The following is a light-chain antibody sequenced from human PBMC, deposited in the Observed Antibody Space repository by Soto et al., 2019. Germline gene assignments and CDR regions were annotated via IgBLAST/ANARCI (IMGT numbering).Light chain of an antibody. Sequence: EIVMTQSPATLSVSPGDRATLSCRASQSVDNDLAWYQQKPGQPPRLLIYDASTRATGIPARFSGSQSGTEFTLTISSLLSEDFAVYSCQHYNNWPLTFGGGTKVEIK. CDR2: DAS. CDR3: QHYNNWPLT. CDR1: QSVDND. V-gene: IGKV3D-15*01. J-gene: IGKJ4*01.